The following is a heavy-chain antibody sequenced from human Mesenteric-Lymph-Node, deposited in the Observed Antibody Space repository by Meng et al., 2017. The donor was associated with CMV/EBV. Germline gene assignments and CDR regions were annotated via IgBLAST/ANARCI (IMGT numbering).Heavy chain of an antibody. Sequence: GESLKISCAASGFTFSDYYMNWVRQAPVQGLEWVSFISSSSTIYFADSVKGRFTISRDNAKNSLYLLMNSLRAEDTAVYYCARLLTLQGGMDVWGQGTTVTVSS. V-gene: IGHV3-69-1*01. J-gene: IGHJ6*02. CDR1: GFTFSDYY. D-gene: IGHD2-21*01. CDR2: ISSSSTI. CDR3: ARLLTLQGGMDV.